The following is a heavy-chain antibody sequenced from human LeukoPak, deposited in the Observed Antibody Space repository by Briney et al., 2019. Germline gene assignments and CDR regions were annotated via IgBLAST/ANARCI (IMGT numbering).Heavy chain of an antibody. CDR1: GYSFTSYW. D-gene: IGHD2-15*01. CDR3: ARRKHCSGGSCYSYYYYGMDV. V-gene: IGHV5-51*01. Sequence: GESLKISCKGSGYSFTSYWIGWVRQMPGKGLEWMGIIYPGDSETRYSPSFQGQVTISADKSISTAYLQWSSLKASDTAMYYCARRKHCSGGSCYSYYYYGMDVWGQGTTVTVSS. CDR2: IYPGDSET. J-gene: IGHJ6*02.